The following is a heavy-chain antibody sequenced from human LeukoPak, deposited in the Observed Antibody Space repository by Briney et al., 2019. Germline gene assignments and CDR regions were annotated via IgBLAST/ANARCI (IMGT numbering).Heavy chain of an antibody. V-gene: IGHV3-7*01. CDR1: GFTFSGFW. CDR2: INSDGSEG. CDR3: AREDGYCSGGNCYSYFDS. Sequence: GSLRLSCAVSGFTFSGFWMSWSRQAPGKGLEWVASINSDGSEGYYADVVKGRFTISRDNSKDTLYLQMNGLRAEDTAVYFCAREDGYCSGGNCYSYFDSWGQGTLVTVSS. D-gene: IGHD2-15*01. J-gene: IGHJ4*02.